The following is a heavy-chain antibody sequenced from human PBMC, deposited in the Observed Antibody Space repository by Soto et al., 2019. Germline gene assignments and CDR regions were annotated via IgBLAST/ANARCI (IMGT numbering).Heavy chain of an antibody. Sequence: EGRLLESGGGLVQPGGSLRLSCVGSGFMFSGYAMTWVRQAPGKGLDWVSSISDSVAGTYFADSVKGRFTVSRDNSKNTLSLQMYSLRAEDTAVYYCAKDARRTGIVGQWVDWGQGTLVTVSS. J-gene: IGHJ4*02. CDR2: ISDSVAGT. CDR3: AKDARRTGIVGQWVD. CDR1: GFMFSGYA. V-gene: IGHV3-23*01. D-gene: IGHD1-26*01.